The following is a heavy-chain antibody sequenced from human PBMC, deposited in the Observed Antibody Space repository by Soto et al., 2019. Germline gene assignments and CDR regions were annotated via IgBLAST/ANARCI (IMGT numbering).Heavy chain of an antibody. CDR2: IIPILGIA. Sequence: QVQLVQSGAEVKKPGSSVKVSCKASGGTCSSYTISWVRQAPGQGLEWMGRIIPILGIANYAQKFQGRVTITAVKYTSSAYMELSSLRSEDTAVYYCASVLRYFDWSPGGDYYYGMDVWGQGTTVTVSS. CDR3: ASVLRYFDWSPGGDYYYGMDV. D-gene: IGHD3-9*01. CDR1: GGTCSSYT. V-gene: IGHV1-69*02. J-gene: IGHJ6*02.